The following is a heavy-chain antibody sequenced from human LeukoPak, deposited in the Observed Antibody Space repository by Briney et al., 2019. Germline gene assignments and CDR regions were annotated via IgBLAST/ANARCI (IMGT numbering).Heavy chain of an antibody. D-gene: IGHD1-26*01. CDR2: FDPEDGET. CDR1: GYTLTELS. Sequence: ASVKVSCKVSGYTLTELSMHWVRQAPGKGLEWMGGFDPEDGETIYAQKFQGRVTMTEDTSTDTAYMELSGLRSEDTAVYYCATDGAPVSGGSYHPYYYYGMDVWGQGTTVTVSS. CDR3: ATDGAPVSGGSYHPYYYYGMDV. V-gene: IGHV1-24*01. J-gene: IGHJ6*02.